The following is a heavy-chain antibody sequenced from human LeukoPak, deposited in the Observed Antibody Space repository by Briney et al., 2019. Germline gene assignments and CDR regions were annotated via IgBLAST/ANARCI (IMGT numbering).Heavy chain of an antibody. CDR3: AKLHDYGGKGYFDY. J-gene: IGHJ4*02. V-gene: IGHV3-23*01. CDR1: GFTFSSYA. D-gene: IGHD4-23*01. Sequence: PEGSLRLSCAASGFTFSSYAMSWVRQAPGKGLEWVSAISGSGGSTYYADSVKGRFTISRDNSKNTLYLQMNSLRAEDTAVYYCAKLHDYGGKGYFDYWGQGTLVTVSS. CDR2: ISGSGGST.